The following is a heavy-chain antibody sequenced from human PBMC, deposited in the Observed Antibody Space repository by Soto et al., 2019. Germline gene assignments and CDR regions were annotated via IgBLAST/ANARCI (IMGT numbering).Heavy chain of an antibody. CDR1: GFTFSSYG. Sequence: GGSLRLSCAASGFTFSSYGMHWVRQAPGKGLEWVAVIWYDGSNKYYADSVKGRFTISRDNSKNTLYLQMNSQRAQDTAVYYWAGGQQIGSSSSVRPYYYYGMDVWGQGTTVTVSS. CDR2: IWYDGSNK. J-gene: IGHJ6*02. D-gene: IGHD6-6*01. CDR3: AGGQQIGSSSSVRPYYYYGMDV. V-gene: IGHV3-33*01.